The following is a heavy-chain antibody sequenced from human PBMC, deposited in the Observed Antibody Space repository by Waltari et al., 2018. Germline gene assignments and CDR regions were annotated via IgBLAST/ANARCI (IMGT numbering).Heavy chain of an antibody. CDR1: GFTFMNAW. CDR3: TTQNWNDVDYFDY. D-gene: IGHD1-1*01. J-gene: IGHJ4*02. Sequence: EVQLVESGGGLVKPGGSLRLSCAASGFTFMNAWMSWVRQAPGKGLEWVGRIKSKTDGGTTDYAAPVKGRFTISRDDSKNTLYLQMNSLKTEDTAVYYCTTQNWNDVDYFDYWGQGTLVTVSS. CDR2: IKSKTDGGTT. V-gene: IGHV3-15*01.